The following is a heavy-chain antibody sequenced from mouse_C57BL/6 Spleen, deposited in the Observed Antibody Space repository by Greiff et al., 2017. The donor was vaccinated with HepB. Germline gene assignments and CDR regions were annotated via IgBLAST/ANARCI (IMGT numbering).Heavy chain of an antibody. J-gene: IGHJ1*03. CDR3: ARLGLPRYFDV. Sequence: VQLQQPGAELVMPGASVKLSCKASGYTFTSYWMHWVKQRPGQGLEWIGEIDPSDSYTNYNQKFKGKSTLTVDKSSSTAYMQLSSLTSEDSAVYYCARLGLPRYFDVWGTGTTVTVSS. V-gene: IGHV1-69*01. D-gene: IGHD2-10*01. CDR2: IDPSDSYT. CDR1: GYTFTSYW.